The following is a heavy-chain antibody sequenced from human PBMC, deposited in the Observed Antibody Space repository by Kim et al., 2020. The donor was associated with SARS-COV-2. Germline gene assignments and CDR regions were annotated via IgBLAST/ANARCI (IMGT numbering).Heavy chain of an antibody. V-gene: IGHV1-8*01. CDR3: ARGTSLTVAGTSDAFDI. CDR2: MNPNSGNT. J-gene: IGHJ3*02. D-gene: IGHD6-19*01. Sequence: ASVKVSCKASGYTFTSYDINWVRQATGQGLEWMGWMNPNSGNTGYAQKFQGRVTMTRKTSISTAYMELSSLRSEDTAVYYCARGTSLTVAGTSDAFDIWGQGTMVTVSS. CDR1: GYTFTSYD.